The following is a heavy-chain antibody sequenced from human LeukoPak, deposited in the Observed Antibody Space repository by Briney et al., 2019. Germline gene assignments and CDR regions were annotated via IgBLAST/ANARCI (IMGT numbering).Heavy chain of an antibody. CDR3: ARGDRAVAGIYNY. V-gene: IGHV4-39*07. D-gene: IGHD6-19*01. J-gene: IGHJ4*02. Sequence: SETLSLTCTVSGGSISSSSYYWGWIRQPPGMGLEWIGSIYYSASTYYNPSLKSRVTISVDTSKNQFSLKLSSVTAADTAVYYCARGDRAVAGIYNYWGQGTLVTVSS. CDR2: IYYSAST. CDR1: GGSISSSSYY.